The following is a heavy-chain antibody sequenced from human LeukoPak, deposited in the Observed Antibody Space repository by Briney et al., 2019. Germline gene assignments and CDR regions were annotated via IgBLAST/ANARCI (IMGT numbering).Heavy chain of an antibody. CDR2: ISGSAADT. D-gene: IGHD3-10*01. Sequence: GGSLRLSCAASGFTFRSYAMSWVRQAPGKGLEWVSAISGSAADTWYADSAKGRFTISRDNSKDTLYLQMISLRAEDTAVYYCAKDSMVRGVIIPIWGQGTLVTVSS. J-gene: IGHJ4*02. CDR1: GFTFRSYA. V-gene: IGHV3-23*01. CDR3: AKDSMVRGVIIPI.